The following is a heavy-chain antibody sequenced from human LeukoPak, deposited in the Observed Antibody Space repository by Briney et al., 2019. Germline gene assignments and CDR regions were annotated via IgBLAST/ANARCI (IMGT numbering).Heavy chain of an antibody. CDR3: ARGGRSFTYYYDSSGLVPFDY. V-gene: IGHV1-18*01. J-gene: IGHJ4*02. CDR2: ISAYNGNT. D-gene: IGHD3-22*01. Sequence: ASVKVSCKASGYTFTIYGISWVRQAPGQGLEWMGWISAYNGNTNYAQKLQGRVTMTTDTSTSTAYMELRSLRSDDTAVYYCARGGRSFTYYYDSSGLVPFDYWGQGTLVIVSS. CDR1: GYTFTIYG.